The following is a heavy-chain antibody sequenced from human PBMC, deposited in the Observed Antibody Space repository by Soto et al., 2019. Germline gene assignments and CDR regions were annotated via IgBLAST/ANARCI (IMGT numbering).Heavy chain of an antibody. Sequence: QLQLQESGPGLVKPSETLSLTCTVSGGSISSSSYYWGWIRQPPGKGLEWIGRIYYSGSTYYNPSLKIRVTISVATSKNQFSLKLSSVTAADPAVYYCATLWGQDWGQGTLVTVSS. CDR3: ATLWGQD. D-gene: IGHD3-10*01. J-gene: IGHJ4*02. V-gene: IGHV4-39*01. CDR1: GGSISSSSYY. CDR2: IYYSGST.